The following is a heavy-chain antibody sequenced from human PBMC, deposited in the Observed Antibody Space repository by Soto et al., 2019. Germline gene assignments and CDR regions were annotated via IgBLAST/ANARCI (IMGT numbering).Heavy chain of an antibody. CDR3: AKKYYFGSGSYVFYFDY. V-gene: IGHV3-23*01. J-gene: IGHJ4*02. Sequence: EVQLLESGGGSVQPGGSLRLSCAASGFTFSNYAMTWVRQAPGKGLEWVSTMSGTAGNPYYADSVKGRFTISRDNSKNTLYLQMNSLRAEDTAVYYCAKKYYFGSGSYVFYFDYWGQGTLVTVSS. D-gene: IGHD3-10*01. CDR1: GFTFSNYA. CDR2: MSGTAGNP.